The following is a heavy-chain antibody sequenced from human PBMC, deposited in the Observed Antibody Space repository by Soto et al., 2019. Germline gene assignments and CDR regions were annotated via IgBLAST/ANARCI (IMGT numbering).Heavy chain of an antibody. J-gene: IGHJ4*02. CDR3: AREVQVHTPAFVY. Sequence: QVQLVQSGAEMKKPGSSVKVSCQSSGGTFNTYAMNWVRQAPGQGPEWMGDISPMFGAANYAPKFQGRVTINADDSTGTSYMQVISLTSEDTALYFCAREVQVHTPAFVYWGQGTLVTVSS. CDR1: GGTFNTYA. V-gene: IGHV1-69*19. CDR2: ISPMFGAA. D-gene: IGHD3-10*01.